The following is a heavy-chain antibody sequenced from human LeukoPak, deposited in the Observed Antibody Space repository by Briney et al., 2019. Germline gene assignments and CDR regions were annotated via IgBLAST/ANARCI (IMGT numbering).Heavy chain of an antibody. Sequence: SETLSLTCTVSGGSISSGDYYWSWIRQPPGKGLEWIGYIYYSGSTNYNPSLKSRVTISVDTSKNQFSLKLSSVTAADTAVYYCARDMYYYDSSGYTRDWFDPWGQGTLVTVSS. CDR3: ARDMYYYDSSGYTRDWFDP. CDR1: GGSISSGDYY. J-gene: IGHJ5*02. CDR2: IYYSGST. D-gene: IGHD3-22*01. V-gene: IGHV4-61*08.